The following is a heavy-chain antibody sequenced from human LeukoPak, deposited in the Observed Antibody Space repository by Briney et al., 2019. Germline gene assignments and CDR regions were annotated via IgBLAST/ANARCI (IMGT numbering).Heavy chain of an antibody. J-gene: IGHJ4*02. Sequence: GGSLRLSCAASGFTFSVYGVHWVRQAPGKGLEWVAVIWHDGTIKYYADSVKGRFTISRDNSDDTLYLQMNSLRAEDTAVYYCARAVGPFDYWGQGTLVIVSS. CDR2: IWHDGTIK. CDR3: ARAVGPFDY. V-gene: IGHV3-33*01. CDR1: GFTFSVYG.